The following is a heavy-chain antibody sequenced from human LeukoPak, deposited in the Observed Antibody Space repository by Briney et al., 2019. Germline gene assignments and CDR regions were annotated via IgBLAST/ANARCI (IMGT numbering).Heavy chain of an antibody. V-gene: IGHV4-39*01. CDR3: ARRSGVAVWSWFDP. CDR2: IYYSGST. Sequence: SQTLSLTCTVSGGSISSGDYYWGWIRQPPGKGLEWIGSIYYSGSTYYNPSLKSRVTISVDTSKNQFSLKLSSVTAADTAVYYCARRSGVAVWSWFDPWGQGTLVTVSS. D-gene: IGHD3-3*01. J-gene: IGHJ5*02. CDR1: GGSISSGDYY.